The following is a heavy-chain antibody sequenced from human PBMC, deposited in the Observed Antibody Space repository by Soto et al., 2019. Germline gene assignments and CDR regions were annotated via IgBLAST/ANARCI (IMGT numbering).Heavy chain of an antibody. D-gene: IGHD4-17*01. CDR1: GFTFSSYG. Sequence: QVQLVESGGGVVQPGRSLRLSCAASGFTFSSYGMHWVRQAPGKGLEWVAGISYDGSDKYYGDSVKGRFTISRDNSKNPLYLQMNSLRAEDTAVYFCAKGLMTTVTRFDCWGQGSLVTVSS. J-gene: IGHJ4*02. CDR2: ISYDGSDK. CDR3: AKGLMTTVTRFDC. V-gene: IGHV3-30*18.